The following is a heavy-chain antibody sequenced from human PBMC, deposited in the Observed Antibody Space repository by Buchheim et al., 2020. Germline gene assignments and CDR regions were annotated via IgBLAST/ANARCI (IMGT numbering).Heavy chain of an antibody. CDR1: GFTFSSYA. CDR3: ARAGALAGDDSNYYYYGMDV. Sequence: QVQLVESGGGVVQPGRSLRLSCAASGFTFSSYAMHWVRQAPGKGLEWVAVISYDGSNKYYADSVKGRFTISRDNSKNTLYLQMNSLRAEDTAVYYCARAGALAGDDSNYYYYGMDVWGQGT. D-gene: IGHD2-15*01. CDR2: ISYDGSNK. J-gene: IGHJ6*02. V-gene: IGHV3-30*04.